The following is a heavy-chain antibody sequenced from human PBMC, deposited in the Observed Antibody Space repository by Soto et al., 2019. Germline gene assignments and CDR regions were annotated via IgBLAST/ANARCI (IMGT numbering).Heavy chain of an antibody. Sequence: QITLKESGPSPVKPTQTLTVTCTFSGFSLSNSGVGVAWIRQPPGKALEWLALIYGDNDKRYSPSLNTRLTITKDTSKNQVVLTMTNMDPVDTATYYCARCTLHDSGDSDPGTSHVFESWGQGTLVTVSS. CDR2: IYGDNDK. D-gene: IGHD4-17*01. J-gene: IGHJ4*02. V-gene: IGHV2-5*02. CDR1: GFSLSNSGVG. CDR3: ARCTLHDSGDSDPGTSHVFES.